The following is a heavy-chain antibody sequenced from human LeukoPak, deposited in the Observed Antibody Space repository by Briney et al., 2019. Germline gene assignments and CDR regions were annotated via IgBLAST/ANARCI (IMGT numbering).Heavy chain of an antibody. CDR2: IHYSGSA. CDR3: ARAAYCGGDCYYYFDY. D-gene: IGHD2-21*02. V-gene: IGHV4-61*01. Sequence: SETLSLTCTVSGGSVSSGSYYWSWIRQPPGRGLEWIAYIHYSGSAAYNPSLKSRVTISRDMSTNQFSLKMTSVTAADTAVYFCARAAYCGGDCYYYFDYWGQGTLVTVSS. J-gene: IGHJ4*02. CDR1: GGSVSSGSYY.